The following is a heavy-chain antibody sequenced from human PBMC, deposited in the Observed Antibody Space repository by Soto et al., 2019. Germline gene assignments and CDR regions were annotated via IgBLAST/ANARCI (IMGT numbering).Heavy chain of an antibody. V-gene: IGHV3-11*06. CDR1: GFSFSDYY. CDR3: VRLEAQGYYYGMDV. CDR2: ITTDSYR. J-gene: IGHJ6*02. Sequence: PGGSLRLSCAASGFSFSDYYMTWIRQAPGKGLEWVSYITTDSYRKYADSVEGRFTISRDNAKNSLYLQMNSLRVEDTAVYYCVRLEAQGYYYGMDVWGPGTTVTVSS.